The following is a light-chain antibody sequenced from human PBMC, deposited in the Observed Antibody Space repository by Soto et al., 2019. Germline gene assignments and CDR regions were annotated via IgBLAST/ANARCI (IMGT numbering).Light chain of an antibody. J-gene: IGLJ1*01. V-gene: IGLV1-44*01. Sequence: QSVLTQPPSASGTPGQRVTISCSGSSSNIGTYSVSWYQQFPGTAPRLLIYSDNQRPSGVPDRFSASKSGASASLAISGLQPEDEADFYCAAWDDSMNGWVFGTGTKVTVL. CDR1: SSNIGTYS. CDR3: AAWDDSMNGWV. CDR2: SDN.